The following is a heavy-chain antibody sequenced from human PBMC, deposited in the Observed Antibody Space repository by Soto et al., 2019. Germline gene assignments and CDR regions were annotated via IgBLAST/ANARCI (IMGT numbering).Heavy chain of an antibody. CDR2: IYYSGST. D-gene: IGHD3-22*01. CDR3: ASEDYYDSSD. V-gene: IGHV4-61*01. CDR1: GGSVSSGSYY. Sequence: QVQLQESGPGLVKPSETLSLTCTVSGGSVSSGSYYWSWIRQPPGKGLEWIGYIYYSGSTNYNPPLNSRVTISVDTSKNQFSLKLSSVTAADTAVYYCASEDYYDSSDWGQGTLVTVSS. J-gene: IGHJ1*01.